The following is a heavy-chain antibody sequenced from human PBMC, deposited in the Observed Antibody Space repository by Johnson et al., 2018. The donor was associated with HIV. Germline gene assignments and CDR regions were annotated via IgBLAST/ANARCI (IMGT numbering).Heavy chain of an antibody. Sequence: VQLVESGGGVVQPGRSLRLSCAASGFTFSSYAMHWVRQAPGKGLEWVAVISYDGSNKYYADSVTGRFTITRDNSKNTLYLQMNSLRAEDTAVYYCARAKSTVLLHGAVDLWGQGPMVTFSS. CDR2: ISYDGSNK. D-gene: IGHD4-17*01. V-gene: IGHV3-30*04. J-gene: IGHJ3*01. CDR1: GFTFSSYA. CDR3: ARAKSTVLLHGAVDL.